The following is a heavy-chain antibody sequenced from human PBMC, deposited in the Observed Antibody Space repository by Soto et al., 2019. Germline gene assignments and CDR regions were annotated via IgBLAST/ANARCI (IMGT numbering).Heavy chain of an antibody. D-gene: IGHD3-22*01. CDR3: AKDRGMIVVAWAAFDI. CDR1: VFTFISYA. CDR2: ISGSGGST. J-gene: IGHJ3*02. Sequence: GCSLRLSCVASVFTFISYAMSWVRQAPGKGLEWVSAISGSGGSTYYADSVKGRFTISRDNSKNTLYLQMNSLRAEDTAVYYCAKDRGMIVVAWAAFDIWGQGTMVIVSS. V-gene: IGHV3-23*01.